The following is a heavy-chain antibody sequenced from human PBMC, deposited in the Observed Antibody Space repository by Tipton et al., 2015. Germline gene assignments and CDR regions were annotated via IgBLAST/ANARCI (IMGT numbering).Heavy chain of an antibody. CDR2: LSGSGGST. V-gene: IGHV3-23*01. J-gene: IGHJ4*02. CDR3: AKDKSSSNLCLDY. Sequence: GSLRLSCAASGFTFGTYEMNWVRQAPGKGLEWVSALSGSGGSTYYADSVKGRFTISRDNSESTLYLQMKSLRAEDTAVYYCAKDKSSSNLCLDYWGQGTLVTVSS. D-gene: IGHD6-6*01. CDR1: GFTFGTYE.